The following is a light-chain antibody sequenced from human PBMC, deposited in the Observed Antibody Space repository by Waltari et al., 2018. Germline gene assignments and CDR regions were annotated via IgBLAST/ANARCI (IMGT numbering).Light chain of an antibody. CDR2: KAS. Sequence: DIAMTQSPSNLSASVGDRVTITCRASQSISNWLAWYQQKPGKDTNLRIYKASNLKSGVPSRFSGSGSGTEFTLTINSLQPADFATYYCQQYHTYSSFGQGTKLEIK. CDR3: QQYHTYSS. CDR1: QSISNW. J-gene: IGKJ2*01. V-gene: IGKV1-5*03.